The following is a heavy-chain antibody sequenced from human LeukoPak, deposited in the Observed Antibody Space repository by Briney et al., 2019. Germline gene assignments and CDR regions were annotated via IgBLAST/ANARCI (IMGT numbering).Heavy chain of an antibody. CDR2: INPNSGGT. CDR1: GYTFTGYY. Sequence: ASVKVSCKASGYTFTGYYMHWVRQAPGQGLEWMGWINPNSGGTNYAQKFQGRVTMTRDTSISTAYMELSRLRSDDTAVYYCARDSYDSSGYYYLWGQGTLVTVSS. V-gene: IGHV1-2*02. J-gene: IGHJ5*02. CDR3: ARDSYDSSGYYYL. D-gene: IGHD3-22*01.